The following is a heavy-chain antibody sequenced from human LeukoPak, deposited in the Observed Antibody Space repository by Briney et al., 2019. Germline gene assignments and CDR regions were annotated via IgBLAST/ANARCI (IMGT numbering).Heavy chain of an antibody. CDR1: GYTFTSYD. V-gene: IGHV1-8*01. Sequence: ASVKVSCKASGYTFTSYDINWVRQATGQGLEWMGWMNPNSGNTGYAQKFQGRVTMTRNTSISTAYMELSSLRSEDTAVYYCARGLRALVSFPGYYYHGMDVWGQGTTVTVSS. CDR2: MNPNSGNT. D-gene: IGHD3-3*02. J-gene: IGHJ6*02. CDR3: ARGLRALVSFPGYYYHGMDV.